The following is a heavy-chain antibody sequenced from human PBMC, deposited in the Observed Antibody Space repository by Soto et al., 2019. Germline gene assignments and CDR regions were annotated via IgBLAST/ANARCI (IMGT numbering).Heavy chain of an antibody. CDR1: GGTFSSYT. V-gene: IGHV1-69*13. CDR2: IIPIFGTA. CDR3: ARYGGSQGYYYYYGMDV. Sequence: SVKVSCKASGGTFSSYTISWVRQAPGQGLEWMGGIIPIFGTANYAQKFQGRVTITADESTSTAYMELSSLRSEDTAVYYCARYGGSQGYYYYYGMDVWAKGPRSPSP. J-gene: IGHJ6*02. D-gene: IGHD3-10*01.